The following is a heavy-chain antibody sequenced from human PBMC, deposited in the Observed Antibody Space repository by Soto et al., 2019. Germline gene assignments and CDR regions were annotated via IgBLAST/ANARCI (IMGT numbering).Heavy chain of an antibody. CDR3: ASQPSTIQLERRFYYYYGMDV. CDR1: GGTFSSYA. D-gene: IGHD1-1*01. V-gene: IGHV1-69*06. Sequence: GASVKVSCKASGGTFSSYAISWVRQAPGQGPEWMGGIIPIFGTANYAQKFQGRVTITADKSTSTAYMELSSLRSEDTAVYYCASQPSTIQLERRFYYYYGMDVWGQGTTVTVSS. J-gene: IGHJ6*02. CDR2: IIPIFGTA.